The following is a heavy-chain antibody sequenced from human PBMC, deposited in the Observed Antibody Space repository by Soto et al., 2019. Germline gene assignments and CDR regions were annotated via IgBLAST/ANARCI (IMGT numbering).Heavy chain of an antibody. J-gene: IGHJ5*02. CDR2: ISAHTGYT. Sequence: QVQLVQSGAEVKKPGASVKVSCKASGYAFTRYGISWVRQAPGQGLEWMGWISAHTGYTNYAQKLQGRVTLTTDKSPSTAYMELRSLRSDDTAVYYCARDPTSYYYSGSWVDPWGQGTLVTGSS. D-gene: IGHD3-10*01. CDR3: ARDPTSYYYSGSWVDP. V-gene: IGHV1-18*01. CDR1: GYAFTRYG.